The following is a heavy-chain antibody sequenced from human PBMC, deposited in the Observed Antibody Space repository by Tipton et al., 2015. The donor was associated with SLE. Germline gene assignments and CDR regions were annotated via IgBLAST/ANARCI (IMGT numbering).Heavy chain of an antibody. Sequence: SLRLSCTASGFTFGDYAMSWVRQAPGKGLEWVGFIRSKAYGGTTEYAASVKGRFTISRDDSKSIAYLQMNSLKTEDTAVYYCARGYYDFWSGYPDWGQGTLVTVSS. CDR2: IRSKAYGGTT. D-gene: IGHD3-3*01. CDR3: ARGYYDFWSGYPD. CDR1: GFTFGDYA. V-gene: IGHV3-49*04. J-gene: IGHJ4*02.